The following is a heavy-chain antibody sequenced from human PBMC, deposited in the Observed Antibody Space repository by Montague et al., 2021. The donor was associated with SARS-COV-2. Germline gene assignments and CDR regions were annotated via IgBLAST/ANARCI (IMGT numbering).Heavy chain of an antibody. D-gene: IGHD3-10*01. V-gene: IGHV4-39*01. CDR3: ASMVRDHVYYFDY. CDR2: NCYSGSN. CDR1: GGSISSSCYY. J-gene: IGHJ4*02. Sequence: SETLSLTCTVSGGSISSSCYYWGWLRQPPGKGLEGIRSNCYSGSNDYTPSLRSRVTISVDTSKNQFSLKPSSVTAADTAVYYCASMVRDHVYYFDYWGQGTTVTVSS.